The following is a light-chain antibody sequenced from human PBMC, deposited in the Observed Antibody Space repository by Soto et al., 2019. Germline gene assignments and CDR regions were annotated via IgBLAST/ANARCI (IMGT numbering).Light chain of an antibody. V-gene: IGKV1-5*01. J-gene: IGKJ1*01. CDR2: DDS. CDR3: QHYNTYSWT. Sequence: IQMRQSPSTLSASVGDSVTITCRASQIVTGSLAWFQHKPGKAPKLLIYDDSSLESGVPSRFSGTGSGTTFTLTISRLQPEDFETYYCQHYNTYSWTFGQGTTVETK. CDR1: QIVTGS.